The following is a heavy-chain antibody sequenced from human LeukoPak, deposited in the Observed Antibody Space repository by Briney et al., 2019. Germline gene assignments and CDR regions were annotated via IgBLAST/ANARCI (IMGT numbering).Heavy chain of an antibody. CDR2: ISSSSSYI. D-gene: IGHD4-17*01. V-gene: IGHV3-21*01. Sequence: GGSLRLSCAASGFTFSSYSMNWVRQAPGKGLEWFSSISSSSSYIYYADSVKGRFTISRDNAKNSLYLQMNSLRAEDTAVYYCAREDYGDYGWFDPWGEGTLVTVSS. CDR3: AREDYGDYGWFDP. J-gene: IGHJ5*02. CDR1: GFTFSSYS.